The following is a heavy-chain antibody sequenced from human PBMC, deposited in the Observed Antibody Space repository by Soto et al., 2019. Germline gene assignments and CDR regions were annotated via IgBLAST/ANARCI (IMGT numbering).Heavy chain of an antibody. D-gene: IGHD6-13*01. CDR3: ASPRLGSWYPFDN. J-gene: IGHJ3*02. Sequence: EVQLVQSGAEVKKPGESLKISCKGSGYRFSSYWIGWVRQMPGKGLEWMGTIYPGDSDTRYSPSFQGQVTIAADKSISTAYLQWSSLKASDTAMYYCASPRLGSWYPFDNWGQGTMVTVSS. CDR1: GYRFSSYW. V-gene: IGHV5-51*03. CDR2: IYPGDSDT.